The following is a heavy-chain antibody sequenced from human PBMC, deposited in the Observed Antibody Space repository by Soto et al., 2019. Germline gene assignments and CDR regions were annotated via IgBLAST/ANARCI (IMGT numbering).Heavy chain of an antibody. CDR3: AEFNYYYYTMDV. V-gene: IGHV4-59*01. J-gene: IGHJ6*02. CDR2: IYYSGTT. Sequence: SETLSLTCTVSGGSISSYYWSWIRQPPGKGLEWIGYIYYSGTTSYNPSLKSRVTISIDTSKNEFSLRLSSVTAADTAVYYCAEFNYYYYTMDVWGLGTTVTVSS. CDR1: GGSISSYY.